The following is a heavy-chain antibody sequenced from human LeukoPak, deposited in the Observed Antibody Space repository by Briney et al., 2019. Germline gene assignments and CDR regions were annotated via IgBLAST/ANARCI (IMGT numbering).Heavy chain of an antibody. J-gene: IGHJ6*02. CDR1: GGTFSSYA. CDR2: IIPILGIA. CDR3: AKDKSGYKYYYGMDV. Sequence: GASVKVSCKASGGTFSSYAISWVRQAPGQGLEWMGRIIPILGIANYAQKFQGRVTITADKSTSTAYMELSSLRSEDTAVYYCAKDKSGYKYYYGMDVWGQGTTVTVSS. V-gene: IGHV1-69*04. D-gene: IGHD3-3*01.